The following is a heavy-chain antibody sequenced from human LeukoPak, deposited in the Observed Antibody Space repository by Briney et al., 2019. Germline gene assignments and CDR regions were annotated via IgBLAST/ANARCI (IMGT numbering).Heavy chain of an antibody. J-gene: IGHJ5*02. CDR2: IYYSGST. CDR1: GGSISSYY. D-gene: IGHD6-6*01. Sequence: PSETLSLTCTVSGGSISSYYWSWIRQPPGKGLEWIGYIYYSGSTNYNPSLKSRVTISVDTSKNQFSLKLSSVTAADTAVYYCASTYSNSPGNWFDPWGQGTLVTVSS. CDR3: ASTYSNSPGNWFDP. V-gene: IGHV4-59*01.